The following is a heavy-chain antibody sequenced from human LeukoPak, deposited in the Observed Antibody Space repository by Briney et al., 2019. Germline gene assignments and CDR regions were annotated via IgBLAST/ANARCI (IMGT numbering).Heavy chain of an antibody. CDR3: ARGAYDSSGYYSYFDY. CDR1: GFTFSSYD. V-gene: IGHV3-13*05. J-gene: IGHJ4*02. D-gene: IGHD3-22*01. CDR2: IGTAGDP. Sequence: GGSLRPSCAASGFTFSSYDMHWVRQATGKGLEWVSAIGTAGDPYYPGSVKGRFTISRENAKNSLYLQMNSLRAGDTAVYYCARGAYDSSGYYSYFDYWGQGTLVTVSS.